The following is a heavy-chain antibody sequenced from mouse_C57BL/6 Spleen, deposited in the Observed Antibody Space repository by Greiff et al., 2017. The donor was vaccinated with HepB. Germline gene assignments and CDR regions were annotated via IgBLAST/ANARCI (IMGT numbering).Heavy chain of an antibody. CDR3: ASHYPDYYAMDY. V-gene: IGHV1-61*01. D-gene: IGHD5-5*01. J-gene: IGHJ4*01. Sequence: QVQLQQPGAELVRPGSSVKLSCKASGYTFTSYWMDWVKQRPGQGLEWIGNIYPSDSETHYNQKFKDKATLTVDKSSSTAYMQLSSLTSEDSAVYSCASHYPDYYAMDYWGQGTSVTVSS. CDR1: GYTFTSYW. CDR2: IYPSDSET.